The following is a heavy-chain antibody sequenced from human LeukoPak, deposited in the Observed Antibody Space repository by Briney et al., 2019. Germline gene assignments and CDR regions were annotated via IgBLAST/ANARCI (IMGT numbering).Heavy chain of an antibody. Sequence: GGSLRLSCAASGFTVSSNYMSWVRQAPGKGLEWVSVIYSGGNTYYADCVKGRFTISRDNSKNTLYLQMNSLRAEDTAVYYCALRSSTSWCLRDWGQGTLVTVSS. D-gene: IGHD2-2*01. CDR2: IYSGGNT. CDR3: ALRSSTSWCLRD. V-gene: IGHV3-53*01. CDR1: GFTVSSNY. J-gene: IGHJ4*02.